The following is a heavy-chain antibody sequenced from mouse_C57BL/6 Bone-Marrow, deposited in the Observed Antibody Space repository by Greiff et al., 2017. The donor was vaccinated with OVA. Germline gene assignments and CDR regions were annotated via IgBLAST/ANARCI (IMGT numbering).Heavy chain of an antibody. D-gene: IGHD1-1*01. CDR3: SRWTITGAVTY. CDR2: ISGGGGNT. Sequence: EVKLVESGGGLVKPGGSLKLSCAASGFTFSSYAMSWVRQTPEKRLEWVATISGGGGNTYYPDNVKGRFTISRDNAKNSLYLQMSHLKSEDTAMYYCSRWTITGAVTYWGQGTLVTVSA. J-gene: IGHJ3*01. V-gene: IGHV5-4*03. CDR1: GFTFSSYA.